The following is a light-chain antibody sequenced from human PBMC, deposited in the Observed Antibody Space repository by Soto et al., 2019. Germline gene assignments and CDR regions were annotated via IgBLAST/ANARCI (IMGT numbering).Light chain of an antibody. Sequence: EIVLTQSPATLSLSPGERATLSCRASQSVDSYLAWYQQKPGQAPRLLIYDASNRAAGIPARFSGSGSGTDFTLTISSLEPEDFAVYYCQQRSNWTPYTFGQGTKVDIK. J-gene: IGKJ2*01. CDR3: QQRSNWTPYT. CDR2: DAS. CDR1: QSVDSY. V-gene: IGKV3-11*01.